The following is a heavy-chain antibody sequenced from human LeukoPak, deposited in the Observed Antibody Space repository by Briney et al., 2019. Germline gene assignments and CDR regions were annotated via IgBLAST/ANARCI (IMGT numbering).Heavy chain of an antibody. CDR3: ARDPHYYDSSGFGDAFDI. Sequence: PSETLSLTCTVSGGSISSYHWTWIRQPAGKGLEWIGRIYPSGTTNYNPSLKSRVTMSVDTSKKQFSLKLNSVTAADTAVYYCARDPHYYDSSGFGDAFDIWGQGTMVTVSS. CDR1: GGSISSYH. D-gene: IGHD3-22*01. J-gene: IGHJ3*02. CDR2: IYPSGTT. V-gene: IGHV4-4*07.